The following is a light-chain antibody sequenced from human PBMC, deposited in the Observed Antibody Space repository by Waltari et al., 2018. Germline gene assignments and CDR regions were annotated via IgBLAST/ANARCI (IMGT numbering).Light chain of an antibody. CDR1: SSHDGGYNY. J-gene: IGLJ2*01. CDR3: SSYTSSSPVV. V-gene: IGLV2-14*01. CDR2: DVS. Sequence: QSALTQPAPVSGCPGQSITIPCTGTSSHDGGYNYVCWYRQHPGKAPKLMIDDVSKRPSGVSNRFSGSKSGNTASLTISGLQAEDEADYYCSSYTSSSPVVFGGGTKLTVL.